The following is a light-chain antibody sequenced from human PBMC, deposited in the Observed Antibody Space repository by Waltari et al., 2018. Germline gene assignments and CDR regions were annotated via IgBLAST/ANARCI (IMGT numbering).Light chain of an antibody. V-gene: IGKV4-1*01. CDR2: WAS. Sequence: DIVMTQSPESLAVSLGERATITCRSSESLLYTSNKQNFLAWYQRKAGQPPKLLFYWASVRESGVPDRFSDSGSGTDFILSISSLQAEDVAVYYCQQYYTSPLTFGGGTKVEIK. CDR1: ESLLYTSNKQNF. CDR3: QQYYTSPLT. J-gene: IGKJ4*01.